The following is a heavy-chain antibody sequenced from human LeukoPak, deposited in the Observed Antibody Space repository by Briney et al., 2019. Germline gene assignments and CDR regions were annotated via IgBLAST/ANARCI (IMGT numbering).Heavy chain of an antibody. J-gene: IGHJ3*02. Sequence: ASVKVSCKASGGTFSSYAISWVRQATGQGLEWMGWMNPNSGNTGYAQKFQGRVTITRNTSISTAYMELSSLRSEDTAVYYCARYYYYDSSGYYDAFDIWGQGTMVTVSS. D-gene: IGHD3-22*01. CDR1: GGTFSSYA. V-gene: IGHV1-8*03. CDR3: ARYYYYDSSGYYDAFDI. CDR2: MNPNSGNT.